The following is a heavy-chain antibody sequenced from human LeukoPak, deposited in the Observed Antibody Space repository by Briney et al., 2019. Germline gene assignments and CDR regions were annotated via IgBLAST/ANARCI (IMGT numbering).Heavy chain of an antibody. CDR2: MNQDGSER. J-gene: IGHJ4*02. CDR1: GFTFIHFW. Sequence: GGSLRLSCAASGFTFIHFWMSWVRQAPGKGLEWVATMNQDGSERYYVDSVKGRCTISRDNAKNSLYLQINNLRAEDTAVYYCASGRYRENFDYWGQGTLITVSS. CDR3: ASGRYRENFDY. D-gene: IGHD3-16*02. V-gene: IGHV3-7*01.